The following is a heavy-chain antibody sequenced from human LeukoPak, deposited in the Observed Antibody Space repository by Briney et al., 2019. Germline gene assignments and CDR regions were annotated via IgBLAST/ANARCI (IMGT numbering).Heavy chain of an antibody. V-gene: IGHV3-23*01. J-gene: IGHJ3*02. CDR2: ISGSGGST. Sequence: PGGCLRLSCAASEFTFSSYGMSWVRQAPGKGLEWVSSISGSGGSTQYADSVQGRFAISRDNSKNTLYLQMNSLRVEDTAVYFCARDPNGDYIGTFDMWGRGTMVTVSS. CDR1: EFTFSSYG. CDR3: ARDPNGDYIGTFDM. D-gene: IGHD4-17*01.